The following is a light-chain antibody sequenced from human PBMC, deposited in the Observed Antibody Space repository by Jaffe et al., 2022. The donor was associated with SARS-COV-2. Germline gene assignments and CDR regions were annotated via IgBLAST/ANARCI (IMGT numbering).Light chain of an antibody. Sequence: SYEVTQPPSVSVSPGQTASITCSGDKLGDRSVCWFQQKPGQSPVLVIYQDIKRPSGIPERFSGSSSGNTATLTISGTQAMDEADYYCQAWDSSTSVVFGGGTKLTVL. CDR1: KLGDRS. V-gene: IGLV3-1*01. J-gene: IGLJ3*02. CDR3: QAWDSSTSVV. CDR2: QDI.